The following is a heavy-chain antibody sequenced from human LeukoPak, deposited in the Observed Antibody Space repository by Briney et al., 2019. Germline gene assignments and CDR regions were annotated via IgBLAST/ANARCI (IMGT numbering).Heavy chain of an antibody. D-gene: IGHD1-26*01. CDR1: GYTFTGYY. J-gene: IGHJ4*02. CDR3: ARDEWELLPIDY. V-gene: IGHV1-2*02. Sequence: GASEKVSCKASGYTFTGYYMHWVRQAPGQGLEWMGWINPNSGGTNYAQKFQGRVTMTRDTSTSTVYMELSSLRSEDTAVYYCARDEWELLPIDYWGQGTLVTVSS. CDR2: INPNSGGT.